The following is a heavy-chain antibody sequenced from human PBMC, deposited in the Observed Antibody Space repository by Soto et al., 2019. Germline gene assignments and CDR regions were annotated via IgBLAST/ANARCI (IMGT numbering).Heavy chain of an antibody. V-gene: IGHV1-69*01. Sequence: QVQLVQSGAEVKKPGSSVKVSCKASGGTFSSYAISWVRQAPGQGLEWMGGIIPIFGTANYAQKFQGRVTITADESTSTAYMELSRLGSEDTAVYYCARGVQYNWNAGAGYFDYWGQGTLVTVSS. CDR1: GGTFSSYA. J-gene: IGHJ4*02. CDR2: IIPIFGTA. CDR3: ARGVQYNWNAGAGYFDY. D-gene: IGHD1-1*01.